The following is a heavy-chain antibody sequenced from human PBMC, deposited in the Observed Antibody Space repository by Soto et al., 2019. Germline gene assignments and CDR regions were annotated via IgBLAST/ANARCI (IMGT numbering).Heavy chain of an antibody. CDR1: GYTFTSYG. CDR3: ARVTSPYGDYGVYDY. Sequence: GASVKVSCKASGYTFTSYGISWVRQAPGQGLEWMGWISAYNGNTNYAQKLQGRVTMTTDTSTSTAYMELRSLRSDDTAVYYCARVTSPYGDYGVYDYWGQGTLVTVSS. V-gene: IGHV1-18*01. J-gene: IGHJ4*02. D-gene: IGHD4-17*01. CDR2: ISAYNGNT.